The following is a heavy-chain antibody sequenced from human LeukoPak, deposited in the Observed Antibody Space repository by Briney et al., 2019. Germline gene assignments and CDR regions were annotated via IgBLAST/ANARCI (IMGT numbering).Heavy chain of an antibody. V-gene: IGHV1-69*05. J-gene: IGHJ4*02. CDR3: ARGGKIGVFSDYGGNYY. CDR1: GGTFSSYA. CDR2: TIPIFGTA. Sequence: SVKVSCKASGGTFSSYAISWVRQAPGQGLEWMGRTIPIFGTANYAQKFQGRVTITTDESTSTAYMELSSLRSEDTAVYYCARGGKIGVFSDYGGNYYWGQGTLVTVSS. D-gene: IGHD4-23*01.